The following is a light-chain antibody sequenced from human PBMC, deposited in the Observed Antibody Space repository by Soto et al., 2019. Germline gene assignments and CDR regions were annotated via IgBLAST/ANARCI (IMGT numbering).Light chain of an antibody. CDR2: GAS. CDR1: QSVNSNY. Sequence: IGLIQSPGTLSLSPGEGATLSCRASQSVNSNYLAWYQQKPGQAPRLLIYGASSRATGIPDRFSGSGSGTDFTLTISRLEPEDSAVYYCQQYGNSRGPFGQGTKVDIK. CDR3: QQYGNSRGP. V-gene: IGKV3-20*01. J-gene: IGKJ1*01.